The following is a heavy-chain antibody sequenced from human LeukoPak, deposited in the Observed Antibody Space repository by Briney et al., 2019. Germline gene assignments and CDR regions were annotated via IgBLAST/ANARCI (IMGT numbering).Heavy chain of an antibody. CDR1: GFTFSSYW. V-gene: IGHV3-7*03. D-gene: IGHD7-27*01. Sequence: QTGGSLRLSCEASGFTFSSYWMTWVRQAPGKGLEWVANIKPDGSEKFYVDSVKGRFTISRDNSKNTLYLQMNSLRAEDTAVYYCAKTPWGGYFDYWGQGTLVTVSS. CDR3: AKTPWGGYFDY. CDR2: IKPDGSEK. J-gene: IGHJ4*02.